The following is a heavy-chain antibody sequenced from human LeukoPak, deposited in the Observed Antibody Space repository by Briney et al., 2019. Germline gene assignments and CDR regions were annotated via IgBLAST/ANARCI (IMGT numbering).Heavy chain of an antibody. Sequence: GGSLRLSCAASGFTLSTYWTSWVRQAPGKGLEWVANINQVAGEIYYVDSVKGRFTVSRDNARNSLYLQMNSLRAEDTAIYYCARARAFGIGKIRAIFDFWGQGDLVTVSS. CDR1: GFTLSTYW. J-gene: IGHJ4*02. V-gene: IGHV3-7*01. CDR3: ARARAFGIGKIRAIFDF. CDR2: INQVAGEI. D-gene: IGHD1-26*01.